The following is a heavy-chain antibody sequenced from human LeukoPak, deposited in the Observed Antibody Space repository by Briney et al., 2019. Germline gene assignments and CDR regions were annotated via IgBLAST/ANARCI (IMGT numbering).Heavy chain of an antibody. CDR2: ISSSGSTI. D-gene: IGHD3-3*01. V-gene: IGHV3-11*01. CDR3: ARIIRSPFYFDY. J-gene: IGHJ4*02. Sequence: GGSLRLSCAASGFTFSDYYTSWIRQAPGEGLEWVSYISSSGSTIYYADSVKGRFTISRDNAKNSLYLQMNSLRAEDTAVYYCARIIRSPFYFDYWGQGTLVTVSS. CDR1: GFTFSDYY.